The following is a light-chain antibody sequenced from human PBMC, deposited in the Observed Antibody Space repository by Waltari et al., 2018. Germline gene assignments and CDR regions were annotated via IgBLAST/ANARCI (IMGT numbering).Light chain of an antibody. CDR3: QTWGTGIHVV. CDR2: VNSDGSH. CDR1: SGHSSYT. J-gene: IGLJ2*01. Sequence: QLVLTQSPSASASLGPSVKLTCTLISGHSSYTIAWHQQQPEKVPRYLMKVNSDGSHSQGDGIPDRFSGSSSGAERYLTISSLQSEDEADYYCQTWGTGIHVVFGGGTKLTVL. V-gene: IGLV4-69*01.